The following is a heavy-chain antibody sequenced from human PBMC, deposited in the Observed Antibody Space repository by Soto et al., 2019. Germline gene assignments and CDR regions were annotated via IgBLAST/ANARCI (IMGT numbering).Heavy chain of an antibody. V-gene: IGHV3-9*01. CDR2: ISWNSGSI. CDR1: GFTFDDYA. CDR3: ATEYGGDAFDI. J-gene: IGHJ3*02. D-gene: IGHD4-17*01. Sequence: EVQLVESGGGLVQPGMSLRLSCAASGFTFDDYAMHWVRQAPGKGVEWVSGISWNSGSIGYADSVKGRFTISRDNAKNSLYLQMNSLRDEDTALYYCATEYGGDAFDIWGQGTMVTVSS.